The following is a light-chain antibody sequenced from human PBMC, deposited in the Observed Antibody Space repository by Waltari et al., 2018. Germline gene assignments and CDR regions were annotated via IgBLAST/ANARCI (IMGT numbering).Light chain of an antibody. Sequence: QSALTQPPSVSGSPGQSVTISCTGISTDVGGYDRVSWYQQSPGPAPQLMISDVSNRPSGVPDRFSGSKSGNTASLTISGLQAEDEADYYCNLYAGSSTLGVFGGGTKLTVL. CDR2: DVS. CDR1: STDVGGYDR. V-gene: IGLV2-18*01. J-gene: IGLJ3*02. CDR3: NLYAGSSTLGV.